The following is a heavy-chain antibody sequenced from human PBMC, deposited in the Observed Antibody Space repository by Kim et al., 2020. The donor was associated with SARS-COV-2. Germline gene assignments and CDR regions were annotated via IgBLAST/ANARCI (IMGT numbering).Heavy chain of an antibody. CDR1: GFTFNFYA. Sequence: GGSLRLSCAASGFTFNFYALSWVRQAPGKGLEWVSGIDASGDTTYYADSVKGRFTISRDNSKNTLYLQMNSLRAEDTAVYCCAKREFTATGPFDYWGQGTLVTVSS. J-gene: IGHJ4*02. D-gene: IGHD1-1*01. CDR2: IDASGDTT. CDR3: AKREFTATGPFDY. V-gene: IGHV3-23*01.